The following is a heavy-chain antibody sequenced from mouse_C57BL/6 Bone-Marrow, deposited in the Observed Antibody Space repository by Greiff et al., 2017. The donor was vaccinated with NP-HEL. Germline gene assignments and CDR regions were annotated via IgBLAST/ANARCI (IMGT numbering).Heavy chain of an antibody. Sequence: VQLQQPGAELVKPGASVKLSCKASGYTFTSYWMQWVKQRPGQGLEWIGEIDPSDSYTNYNQKFKGKATLTVDTSSSTAYMQLSSLTSEDSAVYYCAKDCDYDGYAMDYWGQGTSVTVSS. CDR2: IDPSDSYT. J-gene: IGHJ4*01. CDR1: GYTFTSYW. D-gene: IGHD2-4*01. V-gene: IGHV1-50*01. CDR3: AKDCDYDGYAMDY.